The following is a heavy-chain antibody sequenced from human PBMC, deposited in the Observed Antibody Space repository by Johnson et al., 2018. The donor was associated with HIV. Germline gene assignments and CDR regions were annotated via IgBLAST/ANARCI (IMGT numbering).Heavy chain of an antibody. D-gene: IGHD3-22*01. CDR2: ISNNGDST. CDR3: AKDVGNYWPNAFDI. CDR1: GFTFSSYA. V-gene: IGHV3-64*01. Sequence: VQLVESGGNVVQRGGSLRLSCAASGFTFSSYAMHWVRQAPGKGLEYFSAISNNGDSTYYANSVKDRFTISRDNSKNTLYLQMNSLRAEDTAVYYCAKDVGNYWPNAFDIWGQGTTVTVSS. J-gene: IGHJ3*02.